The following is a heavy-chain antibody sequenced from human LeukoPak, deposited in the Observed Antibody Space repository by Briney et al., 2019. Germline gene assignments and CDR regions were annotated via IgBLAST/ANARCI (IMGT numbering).Heavy chain of an antibody. V-gene: IGHV1-18*01. CDR3: ARDYYDSSGYYSPLNY. D-gene: IGHD3-22*01. Sequence: GASVKVSFKASGYTFTSYGISWVRQAPGQGLEGMGWISAYNGNTNYAQKLQGRVTITTDTSTSTAYMELRSLRSDDTAVYYCARDYYDSSGYYSPLNYWGQGTLVTVSS. J-gene: IGHJ4*02. CDR2: ISAYNGNT. CDR1: GYTFTSYG.